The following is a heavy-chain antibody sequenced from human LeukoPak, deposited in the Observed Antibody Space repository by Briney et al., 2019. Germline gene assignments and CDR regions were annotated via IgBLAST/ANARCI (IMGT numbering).Heavy chain of an antibody. CDR1: GFTFNSYA. CDR2: ITGTGATT. Sequence: GGSLRLSCAASGFTFNSYAMNWVRQAPGKGLEWVSAITGTGATTYYADSVKGRFTISRDNSKNTLYLQLNSLRAGDTALYYCAQGGRGGTYFRANYWGQGTLVTVSS. J-gene: IGHJ4*02. CDR3: AQGGRGGTYFRANY. V-gene: IGHV3-23*01. D-gene: IGHD1-26*01.